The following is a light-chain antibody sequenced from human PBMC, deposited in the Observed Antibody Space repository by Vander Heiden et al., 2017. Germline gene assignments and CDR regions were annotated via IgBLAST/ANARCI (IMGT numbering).Light chain of an antibody. CDR3: QQLNSYPQT. J-gene: IGKJ5*01. CDR1: QGISSY. V-gene: IGKV1-9*01. Sequence: DIQLTQSPSFLSASVGDRVTLTCRASQGISSYLAWYQQKPGKAPKLLIYAASTLQSGVPSRFSGSGSGTEFTLTISSLQPEEFATYYCQQLNSYPQTFGQGTRLDIK. CDR2: AAS.